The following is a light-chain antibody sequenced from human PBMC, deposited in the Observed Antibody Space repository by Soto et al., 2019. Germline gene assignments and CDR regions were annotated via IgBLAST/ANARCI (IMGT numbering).Light chain of an antibody. Sequence: DIQMTQSPSSLSASVGDRVTITCLASQSISTYLNWYQQKPGKAPKLLIYAASSLQSGVPLRFSGGGSGTDFTLTISSLQPEDFATYYCQQSYSTPRITFGQGTRLEIK. CDR3: QQSYSTPRIT. CDR2: AAS. CDR1: QSISTY. V-gene: IGKV1-39*01. J-gene: IGKJ5*01.